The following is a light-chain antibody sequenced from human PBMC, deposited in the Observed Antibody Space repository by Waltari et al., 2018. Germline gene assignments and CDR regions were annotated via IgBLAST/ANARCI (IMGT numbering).Light chain of an antibody. Sequence: IQLTQSPSSLSASVGDRVTITCRASQGISSYLAWYQQKLGKAPNLLIYAAFTLQSGVPSRFSGSGSGTDFTLTISSLQPEDFATYYCQQFNTYPLTFGQGTRLEIK. J-gene: IGKJ5*01. CDR1: QGISSY. V-gene: IGKV1-9*01. CDR3: QQFNTYPLT. CDR2: AAF.